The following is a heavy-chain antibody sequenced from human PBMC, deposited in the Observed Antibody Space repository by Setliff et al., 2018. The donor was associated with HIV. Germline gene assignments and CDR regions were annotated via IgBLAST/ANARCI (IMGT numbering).Heavy chain of an antibody. CDR3: ARGGVVTEFDY. D-gene: IGHD2-21*02. V-gene: IGHV4-34*01. Sequence: PSETLSLTCAVYGGSFSGYYWSWIRQPPGKGLEWIGEINHSGSTNYNPSLKSRVTISVDTSKNQFSLKLGSVTAADTAVYYCARGGVVTEFDYWGQGTLVTVSS. J-gene: IGHJ4*02. CDR1: GGSFSGYY. CDR2: INHSGST.